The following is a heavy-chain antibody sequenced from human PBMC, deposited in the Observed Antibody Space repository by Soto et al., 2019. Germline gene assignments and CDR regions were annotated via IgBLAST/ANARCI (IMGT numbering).Heavy chain of an antibody. CDR3: ARSNEYVDY. V-gene: IGHV4-34*01. CDR2: LNHSGST. CDR1: GGSFSGYY. J-gene: IGHJ4*02. D-gene: IGHD3-16*01. Sequence: SETLSLTCAVYGGSFSGYYWSWIRQPPGKGLEWIGELNHSGSTNYNPSLKSRVTISVDTSNNQFSLKLSYVNAADTAVYYCARSNEYVDYWGQGTLVTVSS.